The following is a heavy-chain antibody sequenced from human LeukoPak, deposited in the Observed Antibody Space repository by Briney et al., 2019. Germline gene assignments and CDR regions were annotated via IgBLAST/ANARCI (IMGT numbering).Heavy chain of an antibody. CDR2: IKQDGSEK. J-gene: IGHJ6*03. CDR3: ARVQSHYYYYYMDV. CDR1: GFTFSSYW. Sequence: GGSLRLSCAASGFTFSSYWMSWVRQAPGKGLEWVANIKQDGSEKYYVDSVKGRFTISRDNAKNSLYLQMNSLRAEDTAVYYCARVQSHYYYYYMDVWGKGTTVTVSS. V-gene: IGHV3-7*01.